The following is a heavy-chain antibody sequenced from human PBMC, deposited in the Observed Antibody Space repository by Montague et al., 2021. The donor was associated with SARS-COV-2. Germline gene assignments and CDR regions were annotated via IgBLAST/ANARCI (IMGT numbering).Heavy chain of an antibody. CDR2: VYYNGNT. Sequence: SETLSLTCNVSGGSLSSYYWSWIRQPPGKGLEWIGYVYYNGNTNYNPSLKSRLTMSVDTSKNQFSLQLRSMIPADTAVYFCARATSVRGAVSWFDPWGQGILVTVSS. CDR3: ARATSVRGAVSWFDP. CDR1: GGSLSSYY. D-gene: IGHD3-10*01. V-gene: IGHV4-59*01. J-gene: IGHJ5*02.